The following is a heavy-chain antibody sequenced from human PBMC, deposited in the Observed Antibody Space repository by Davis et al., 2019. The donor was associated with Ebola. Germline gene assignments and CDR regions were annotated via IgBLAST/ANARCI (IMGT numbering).Heavy chain of an antibody. D-gene: IGHD2-2*01. J-gene: IGHJ4*02. CDR1: GFTFGDDA. CDR2: IRSQAYGGTA. V-gene: IGHV3-49*03. Sequence: GESLKISCTASGFTFGDDAVSWFRQAPGKGLEWVSFIRSQAYGGTAEYAASVNGRFTIPRDDSKSIAYLQMNSLKTEDTAGYYCSKEAMTAIDYWGQGTLVTVSS. CDR3: SKEAMTAIDY.